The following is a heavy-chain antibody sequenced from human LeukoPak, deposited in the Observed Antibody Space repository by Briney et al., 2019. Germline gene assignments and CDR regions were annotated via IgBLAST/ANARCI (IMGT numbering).Heavy chain of an antibody. CDR3: ARGFRYDSSGLTYYFDY. CDR1: GGTFSSYA. CDR2: IIPIFGTA. V-gene: IGHV1-69*01. D-gene: IGHD3-22*01. J-gene: IGHJ4*02. Sequence: SVKVSCKASGGTFSSYAISWVRQAPGQGLEWMGGIIPIFGTANYAQKFQGRVTITADESTSTAYMELSSLRSEDTAVYYCARGFRYDSSGLTYYFDYWGQGTLVTVSS.